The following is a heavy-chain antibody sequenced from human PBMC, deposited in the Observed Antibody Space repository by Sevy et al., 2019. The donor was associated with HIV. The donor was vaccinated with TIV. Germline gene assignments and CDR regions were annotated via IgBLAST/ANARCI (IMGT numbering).Heavy chain of an antibody. V-gene: IGHV3-23*01. CDR1: GFTFSKYS. D-gene: IGHD2-8*01. Sequence: GGSLRLSCAASGFTFSKYSMSWVRQPPGKGLEWVSTLSFGCGEINHADSVKGRFTISRYNSKRSVNLQMNNLGPEDTAVYYCAREGCTKPHDYWGQGTLVTVSS. CDR3: AREGCTKPHDY. CDR2: LSFGCGEI. J-gene: IGHJ4*02.